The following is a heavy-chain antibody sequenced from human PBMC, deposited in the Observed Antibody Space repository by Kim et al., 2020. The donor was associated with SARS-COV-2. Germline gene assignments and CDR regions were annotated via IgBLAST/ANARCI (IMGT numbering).Heavy chain of an antibody. V-gene: IGHV4-38-2*02. Sequence: SETLSLTCTVSGYSISSGYYWGWIRQPPGKGLEWIGNIYHSGSTYYNPSLKSRVTISVDTSKNQFSLKLSSVTAADTAVYYCARDTGIAVTGRESDFDYWGQGTLVTVSS. CDR2: IYHSGST. D-gene: IGHD6-19*01. J-gene: IGHJ4*02. CDR3: ARDTGIAVTGRESDFDY. CDR1: GYSISSGYY.